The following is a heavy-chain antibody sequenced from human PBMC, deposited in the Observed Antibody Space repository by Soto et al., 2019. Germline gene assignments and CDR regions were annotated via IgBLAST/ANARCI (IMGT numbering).Heavy chain of an antibody. CDR1: GFTFSSYS. CDR3: ASLTYYDILTGYLAFDY. CDR2: IISSSSYI. Sequence: GGSLRLSCAASGFTFSSYSMNWVRQAQGKGLEWVSSIISSSSYIYYADSVKGRFTISRDNAKNSLYLQMNSLRAEDTAVYYCASLTYYDILTGYLAFDYWGQGTLVTVSS. J-gene: IGHJ4*02. V-gene: IGHV3-21*01. D-gene: IGHD3-9*01.